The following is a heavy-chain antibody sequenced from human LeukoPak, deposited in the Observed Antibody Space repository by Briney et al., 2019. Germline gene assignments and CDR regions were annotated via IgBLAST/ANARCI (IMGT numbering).Heavy chain of an antibody. CDR1: GGSISNNAYY. CDR2: IYYSGST. D-gene: IGHD2-2*01. CDR3: ARLYCSSTSCYFGTQWFDP. V-gene: IGHV4-61*05. Sequence: SETLSLTCTVSGGSISNNAYYWAWIRQPPGKGLEWIGYIYYSGSTNYNPSLKSRVTISVDTSKNQFSLKLSSVTAADTAVYYCARLYCSSTSCYFGTQWFDPWGQGTLVTVSS. J-gene: IGHJ5*02.